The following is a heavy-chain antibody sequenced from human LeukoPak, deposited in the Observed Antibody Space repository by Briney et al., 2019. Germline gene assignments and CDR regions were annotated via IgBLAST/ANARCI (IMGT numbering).Heavy chain of an antibody. Sequence: QPGGSLRLSCAASGFTFDDYAMHWVRQAPGKGLEWVSLISGDGGSTYYADSVKGRFTISRDNSKNSLYLQMNSLRTEDTALYYCAKGGDAPDYYYYMDVWGKGTTVTVSS. CDR2: ISGDGGST. D-gene: IGHD3-10*01. V-gene: IGHV3-43*02. CDR1: GFTFDDYA. CDR3: AKGGDAPDYYYYMDV. J-gene: IGHJ6*03.